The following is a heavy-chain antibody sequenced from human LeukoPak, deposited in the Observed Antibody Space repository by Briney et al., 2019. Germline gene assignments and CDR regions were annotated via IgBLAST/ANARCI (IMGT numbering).Heavy chain of an antibody. Sequence: ASVKVSCKASGGTFSTYGISWVRQAPGQGLEWMGRVVPLLGIANYAQKFQGRVTITADKSTNTAYMELSSLRSEDTAVYYCAREAIFGVVIRAFDPWGQGTLVTVSS. D-gene: IGHD3-3*01. CDR2: VVPLLGIA. CDR3: AREAIFGVVIRAFDP. CDR1: GGTFSTYG. J-gene: IGHJ5*02. V-gene: IGHV1-69*04.